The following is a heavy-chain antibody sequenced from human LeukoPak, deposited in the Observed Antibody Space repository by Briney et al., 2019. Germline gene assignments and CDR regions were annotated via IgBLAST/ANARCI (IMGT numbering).Heavy chain of an antibody. CDR2: ISGSGGST. J-gene: IGHJ4*02. Sequence: GGSLRLSCAASGFTFNSYAMSWVRQAPGKGLEWVSAISGSGGSTYYADSVKGRFTISRDNSKNTLYLQMNSLRAEDTAVYYCAKLYDSSGYYYHPGYWGQGTLVTVSS. CDR3: AKLYDSSGYYYHPGY. V-gene: IGHV3-23*01. CDR1: GFTFNSYA. D-gene: IGHD3-22*01.